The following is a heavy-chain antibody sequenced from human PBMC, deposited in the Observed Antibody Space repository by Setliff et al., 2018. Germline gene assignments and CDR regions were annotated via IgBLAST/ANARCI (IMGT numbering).Heavy chain of an antibody. CDR3: ARAPWGDDYDSLYTWFDP. J-gene: IGHJ5*02. CDR2: VNPSGGKT. D-gene: IGHD3-22*01. CDR1: GYGFTSHY. V-gene: IGHV1-46*01. Sequence: ASVKVSCKTSGYGFTSHYFHWLRQAPGQGLEWMGIVNPSGGKTTLSQRFQGRVSMTADASTATVYMELHSLTSEDTAIYYCARAPWGDDYDSLYTWFDPWGQGSLVTVS.